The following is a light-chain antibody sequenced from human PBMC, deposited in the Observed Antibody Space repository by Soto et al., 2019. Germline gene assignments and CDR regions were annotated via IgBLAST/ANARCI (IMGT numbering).Light chain of an antibody. J-gene: IGKJ1*01. V-gene: IGKV1-5*01. CDR2: AAS. CDR1: QTITTW. CDR3: QQYTNTNNPWM. Sequence: GDRVTITCRASQTITTWLGRDQQQPWXAPKLLVCAASPLQSGVASRFSGSGSGTEFTLIIRGLQTDDSSAEYCQQYTNTNNPWMFGQGTKVDIK.